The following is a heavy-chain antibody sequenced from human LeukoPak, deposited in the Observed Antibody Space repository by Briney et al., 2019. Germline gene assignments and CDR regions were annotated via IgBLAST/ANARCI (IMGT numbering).Heavy chain of an antibody. CDR3: ARGTVNRLPAAKGSKNYYYYYYGMDV. V-gene: IGHV4-34*01. J-gene: IGHJ6*02. CDR1: GGSFSGYY. D-gene: IGHD2-2*01. Sequence: PSETLSLTCAVYGGSFSGYYWSWIRQPPGKGLEWIGEINHSGSTNYNPSLKSRVTISVDTSKNQFSLKLSSVTAADTAVYYCARGTVNRLPAAKGSKNYYYYYYGMDVWGQGTTVTVSS. CDR2: INHSGST.